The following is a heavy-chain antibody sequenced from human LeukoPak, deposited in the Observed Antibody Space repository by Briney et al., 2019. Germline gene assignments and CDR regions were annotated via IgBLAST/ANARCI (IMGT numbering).Heavy chain of an antibody. Sequence: PGGSLRLSCAASGLTFSSYGMHWVRQAPGKGLEWVAVISYDGSNKYYADSVKGRFTISRDNSKNTLYLQMNSLRAEDTAVYYCAKNTAGIVVVTAIDYWGQGTLVTVSS. V-gene: IGHV3-30*18. J-gene: IGHJ4*02. CDR1: GLTFSSYG. CDR3: AKNTAGIVVVTAIDY. D-gene: IGHD2-21*02. CDR2: ISYDGSNK.